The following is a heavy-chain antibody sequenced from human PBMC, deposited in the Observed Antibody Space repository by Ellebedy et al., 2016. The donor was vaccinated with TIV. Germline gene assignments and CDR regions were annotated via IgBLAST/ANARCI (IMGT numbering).Heavy chain of an antibody. J-gene: IGHJ5*02. D-gene: IGHD4-17*01. Sequence: GESLKISCIASGFSFRSYWMAWVRQAPGKGLEWVADIRQEGDVKYYADSVKGRFTVSRDNAQNSLYLQMNSLRVEDTALYYSARRASYGDYAVQVNSWFDPWGQGTLVTVFS. CDR3: ARRASYGDYAVQVNSWFDP. V-gene: IGHV3-7*01. CDR1: GFSFRSYW. CDR2: IRQEGDVK.